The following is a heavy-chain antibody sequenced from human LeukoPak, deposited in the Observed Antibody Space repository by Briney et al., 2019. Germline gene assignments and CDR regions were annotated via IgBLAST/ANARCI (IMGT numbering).Heavy chain of an antibody. Sequence: SETLSLTCAVSGYPISSGYYWGWIRQPPGKGLEWIGSIYHSGSTYYNPSLKSRVTMSVGTSKNQFSLKLSSVTAADTAVYYCARLCPGYCSSTSANDFDYWGQGTLVTVSS. V-gene: IGHV4-38-2*01. CDR2: IYHSGST. CDR1: GYPISSGYY. J-gene: IGHJ4*02. D-gene: IGHD2-2*01. CDR3: ARLCPGYCSSTSANDFDY.